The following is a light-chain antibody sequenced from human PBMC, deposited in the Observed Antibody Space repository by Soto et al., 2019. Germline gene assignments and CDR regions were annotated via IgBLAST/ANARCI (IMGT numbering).Light chain of an antibody. V-gene: IGKV3-20*01. Sequence: EIVLTQSPGTLSLSPGERATLSCRASQSVSSSYLAWYQQKPGQAPRLLLYGASSRATGIPDRFSGSGSGPDFTHTISRLEPEDFAVYYCQQYGSSPWTFGQGTKVEIK. CDR1: QSVSSSY. CDR2: GAS. J-gene: IGKJ1*01. CDR3: QQYGSSPWT.